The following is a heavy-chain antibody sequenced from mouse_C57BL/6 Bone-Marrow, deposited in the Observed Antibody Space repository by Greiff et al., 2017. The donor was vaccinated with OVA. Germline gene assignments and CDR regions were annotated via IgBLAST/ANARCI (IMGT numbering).Heavy chain of an antibody. CDR2: IDPSDSYT. CDR3: ARRPAY. CDR1: GYTFTSYW. J-gene: IGHJ3*01. V-gene: IGHV1-50*01. Sequence: QVQLQQSGAELVKPGASVKLSCKASGYTFTSYWMQWVKQRPGQGLEWIGEIDPSDSYTNYNQKFKSKATLTVDTSSSTAYMQLSSLTSEDSAVYYCARRPAYWGQGTLVTVSA.